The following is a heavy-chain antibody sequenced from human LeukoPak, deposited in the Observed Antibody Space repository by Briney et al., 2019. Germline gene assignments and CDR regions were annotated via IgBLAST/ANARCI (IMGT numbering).Heavy chain of an antibody. CDR1: GGTFSSYA. D-gene: IGHD3-10*01. J-gene: IGHJ2*01. CDR3: AKWFGEPGYFDL. Sequence: GASVKVSCKASGGTFSSYAISWVRQAPGQGLEWMGRIIPILGIANYAQKFQGRVTITADKSTSTAYMELSSLRSEDTAVYYCAKWFGEPGYFDLWGRGTLVTVSS. V-gene: IGHV1-69*04. CDR2: IIPILGIA.